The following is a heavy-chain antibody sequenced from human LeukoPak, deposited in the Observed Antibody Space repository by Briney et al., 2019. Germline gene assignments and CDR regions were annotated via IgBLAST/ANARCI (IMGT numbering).Heavy chain of an antibody. J-gene: IGHJ4*02. V-gene: IGHV1-2*02. CDR3: ARESCSSTSCYAYEDY. CDR1: GYTFTGYY. Sequence: ASVMVSCKASGYTFTGYYMHWVRQAPGQGLEWMGWINPNSGGTNYAQKFQGRVTMTRDTSISTAYMELSRLRSDDTAVYYCARESCSSTSCYAYEDYWGQGTLVTVSS. D-gene: IGHD2-2*01. CDR2: INPNSGGT.